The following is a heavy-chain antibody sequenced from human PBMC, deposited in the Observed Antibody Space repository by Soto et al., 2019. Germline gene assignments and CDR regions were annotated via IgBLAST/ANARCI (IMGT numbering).Heavy chain of an antibody. CDR1: GFTFSSYA. D-gene: IGHD3-22*01. CDR2: ISGSGGST. V-gene: IGHV3-23*01. Sequence: GGSLRLSCAASGFTFSSYAMSWVRQAPGKGLEWVSAISGSGGSTYYADSVKGRFTISRDNSKNTLYLQMNSLRAEDTAVYYCAKDSSSRDYYDSSGYYFWFDPWGQGTLVTVSS. J-gene: IGHJ5*02. CDR3: AKDSSSRDYYDSSGYYFWFDP.